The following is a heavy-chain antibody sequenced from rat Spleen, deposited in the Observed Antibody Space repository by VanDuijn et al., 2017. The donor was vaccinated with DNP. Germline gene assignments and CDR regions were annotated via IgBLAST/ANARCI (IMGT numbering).Heavy chain of an antibody. D-gene: IGHD1-11*01. Sequence: EVKLVESGGGLVQPGRSLKLSCEASGFNFNDYWMGWVRQAPGKGLEWIAEINKDSRTIKYTPSLKDKLTISRDNAQNTLYLQMSKLGSEDTAIYYCAKDGERRADYWGQGVMVTVSS. CDR2: INKDSRTI. CDR1: GFNFNDYW. J-gene: IGHJ2*01. CDR3: AKDGERRADY. V-gene: IGHV4-2*01.